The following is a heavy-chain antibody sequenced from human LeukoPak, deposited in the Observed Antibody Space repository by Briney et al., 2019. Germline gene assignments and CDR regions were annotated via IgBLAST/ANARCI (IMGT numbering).Heavy chain of an antibody. Sequence: GASVKVSCKPSGYTFTGYYMHWVRQAPGQGLQWMGWINPNSGGTNYAQKFQGRVTMTRDTSISTAYMELYSLRSDDTAVYYCARVLVAWHKAIDYWGQGTLVTVSS. CDR3: ARVLVAWHKAIDY. V-gene: IGHV1-2*02. D-gene: IGHD2-21*01. CDR2: INPNSGGT. J-gene: IGHJ4*02. CDR1: GYTFTGYY.